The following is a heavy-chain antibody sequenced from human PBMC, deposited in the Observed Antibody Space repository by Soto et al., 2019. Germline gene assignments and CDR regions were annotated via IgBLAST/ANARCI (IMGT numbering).Heavy chain of an antibody. CDR2: ISSSGGST. J-gene: IGHJ3*02. CDR3: AKGLFSSNI. D-gene: IGHD4-4*01. V-gene: IGHV3-23*01. CDR1: GFTFSSYA. Sequence: VQLLESGGDLVQPGGSLRLSCAASGFTFSSYAMNWVRQAPGKGLEWVSTISSSGGSTYYADSVKGRFTISRDNSKNTLSLQMNSLRAEDTAVYYCAKGLFSSNIWGQGTMVTVSS.